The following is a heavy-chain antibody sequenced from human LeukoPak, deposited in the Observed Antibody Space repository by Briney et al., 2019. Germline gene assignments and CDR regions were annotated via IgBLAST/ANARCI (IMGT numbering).Heavy chain of an antibody. V-gene: IGHV4-34*01. D-gene: IGHD6-13*01. CDR2: INHSGST. CDR1: GGSFSGYY. Sequence: SETLSLTCAVYGGSFSGYYWGWIRQPPGKGLEWIGEINHSGSTNYNPSLKSRVTISVDTSKNQFSLKLSSVTAADTAVYYCARGRKQQLVRRYYFDYWGQGTLVTVSS. CDR3: ARGRKQQLVRRYYFDY. J-gene: IGHJ4*02.